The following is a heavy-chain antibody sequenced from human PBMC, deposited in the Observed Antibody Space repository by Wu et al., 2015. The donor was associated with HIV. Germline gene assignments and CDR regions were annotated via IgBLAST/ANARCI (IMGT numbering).Heavy chain of an antibody. Sequence: QVQLVQSGPEIKRPRTSVKVSCRSRQYTFSDYYIHWVRQAPGQGLEWMGWMNPNSGNKGYAQNFRGRVTMTRNTSISTAYMELRSLRSDDTAVYYCARASPGSGWDWGQGTLVTVSS. CDR1: QYTFSDYY. J-gene: IGHJ4*02. D-gene: IGHD6-19*01. CDR3: ARASPGSGWD. CDR2: MNPNSGNK. V-gene: IGHV1-8*02.